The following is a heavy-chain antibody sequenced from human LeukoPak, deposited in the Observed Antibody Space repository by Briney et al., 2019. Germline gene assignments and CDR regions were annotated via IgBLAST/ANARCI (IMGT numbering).Heavy chain of an antibody. CDR1: GYSISSGYY. D-gene: IGHD1-26*01. Sequence: SETLSLTCTVSGYSISSGYYWGWIRQPPGKGLEWIGRIYTSGSTNYNPSLKSRVTISVDTSKNQFSLKLSSVTAADTAVYYCARDSSGSYSRYYYYYYMDVWGKGTTVTISS. J-gene: IGHJ6*03. V-gene: IGHV4-38-2*02. CDR2: IYTSGST. CDR3: ARDSSGSYSRYYYYYYMDV.